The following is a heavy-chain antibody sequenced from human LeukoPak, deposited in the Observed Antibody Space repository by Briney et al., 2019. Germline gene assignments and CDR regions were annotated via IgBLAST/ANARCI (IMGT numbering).Heavy chain of an antibody. J-gene: IGHJ3*02. V-gene: IGHV3-23*01. CDR2: ISGSGGST. D-gene: IGHD1-26*01. Sequence: GGSLRLSCAASGFTFSTFAMSWVRQAPGKGLESVSTISGSGGSTYYADSVKGRFTISRDNSKNTLYLQMNSLRAEDTAVYYCAKGIHSGCYSPPAFDIWGQGTMVTVSS. CDR1: GFTFSTFA. CDR3: AKGIHSGCYSPPAFDI.